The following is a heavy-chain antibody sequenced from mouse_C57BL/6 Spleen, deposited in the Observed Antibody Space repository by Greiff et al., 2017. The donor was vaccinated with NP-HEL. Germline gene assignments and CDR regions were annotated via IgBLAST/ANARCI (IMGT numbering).Heavy chain of an antibody. V-gene: IGHV1-64*01. J-gene: IGHJ4*01. CDR2: IHPNSGST. CDR1: GYTFTSYW. D-gene: IGHD1-1*01. Sequence: QVQLQQPGAELVKPGASVKLSCKASGYTFTSYWMHWVKQRPGQGLEWIGMIHPNSGSTNYNEKFKSKATLTVDKSSSTAYMQLSSLTSEDSAVYYGARSPFITTVVATDYYAMDYWGQGTSVTVSS. CDR3: ARSPFITTVVATDYYAMDY.